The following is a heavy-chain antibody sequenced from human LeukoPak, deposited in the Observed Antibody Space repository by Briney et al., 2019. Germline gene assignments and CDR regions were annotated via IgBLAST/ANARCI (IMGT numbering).Heavy chain of an antibody. J-gene: IGHJ4*02. Sequence: PSETLSLTCTVSGGSLSSYYWSWIRQPPGKGLEWIGYIYYSGSTNYNPSLKSRVTISVDTSKNQFSLKLSSVTAADTAVYYCARVFAGGSTFDYWGQGTLVTVSS. CDR3: ARVFAGGSTFDY. D-gene: IGHD1-26*01. V-gene: IGHV4-59*01. CDR2: IYYSGST. CDR1: GGSLSSYY.